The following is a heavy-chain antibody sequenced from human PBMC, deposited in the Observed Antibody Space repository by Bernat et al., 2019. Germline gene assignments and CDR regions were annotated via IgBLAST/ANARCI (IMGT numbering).Heavy chain of an antibody. CDR3: GGGALTGLDF. Sequence: EVQLVESGGGLVQPGGSLRLSCAVSGFTFSGSWMTWVRQAPGKGLEWVANINQDGSDINYVDSVNGRFIISRDNAKNSLSLQMDSLRAEDMAVYYCGGGALTGLDFWGQGTLVTVSS. V-gene: IGHV3-7*02. J-gene: IGHJ4*02. CDR2: INQDGSDI. CDR1: GFTFSGSW. D-gene: IGHD7-27*01.